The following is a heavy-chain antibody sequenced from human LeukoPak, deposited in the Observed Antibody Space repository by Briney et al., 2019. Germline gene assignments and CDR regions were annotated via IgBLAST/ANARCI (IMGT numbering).Heavy chain of an antibody. Sequence: ASVKVSCKASGYTFTSYYMHWVRQAPGQGLEWMGIINPSGGSTSYAQKFQGRVTMTRNTSISTAYMELSSLRSEDTAVYYCARSPRGVRGVTFDYWGQGTLVTVSS. CDR1: GYTFTSYY. D-gene: IGHD3-10*01. CDR3: ARSPRGVRGVTFDY. CDR2: INPSGGST. J-gene: IGHJ4*02. V-gene: IGHV1-46*01.